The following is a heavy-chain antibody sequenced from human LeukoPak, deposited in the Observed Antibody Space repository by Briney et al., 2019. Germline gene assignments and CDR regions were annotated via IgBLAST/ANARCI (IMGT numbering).Heavy chain of an antibody. D-gene: IGHD4-11*01. J-gene: IGHJ6*03. Sequence: APVKVSCKASGYTFTSYGISWVRQAPGQGLEWMGWISAYNGNTNYAQKLQGRVTMTTDTSTSTAYMELRSLRSDDTAVYYCARNDYSNFIYYYYYMDVWGKGTTVTVSS. V-gene: IGHV1-18*01. CDR3: ARNDYSNFIYYYYYMDV. CDR2: ISAYNGNT. CDR1: GYTFTSYG.